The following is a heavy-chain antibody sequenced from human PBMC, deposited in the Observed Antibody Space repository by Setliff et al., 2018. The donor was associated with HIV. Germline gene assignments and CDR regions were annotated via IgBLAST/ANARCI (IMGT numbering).Heavy chain of an antibody. CDR1: GYTFTSYA. V-gene: IGHV1-3*01. CDR3: ERSSGVRGIYYYYGMDV. Sequence: ASVKVSCKASGYTFTSYAMHWVRQAPGQRLEWMGWINAGNGNTKYSQKFQGRVTITRDTSASTAYMELSSLRSEDTAVYYCERSSGVRGIYYYYGMDVWGQGTTVTVSS. J-gene: IGHJ6*02. D-gene: IGHD3-10*01. CDR2: INAGNGNT.